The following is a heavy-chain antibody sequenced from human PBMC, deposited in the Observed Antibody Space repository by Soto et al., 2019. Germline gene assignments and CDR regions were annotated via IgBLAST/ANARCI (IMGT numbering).Heavy chain of an antibody. CDR3: ARHKYYYDSSGYYSHSWYFDL. J-gene: IGHJ2*01. CDR2: IDPSDSYT. D-gene: IGHD3-22*01. V-gene: IGHV5-10-1*03. Sequence: EVQLVQSGAEVKKPGESLRISCKGSGYSFTSYWISWVRQMPGKGLEWMGRIDPSDSYTNYSPSFQGHVTISADKSISTAYLQWSSLKASDTAMYYCARHKYYYDSSGYYSHSWYFDLWGRGTLVTVSS. CDR1: GYSFTSYW.